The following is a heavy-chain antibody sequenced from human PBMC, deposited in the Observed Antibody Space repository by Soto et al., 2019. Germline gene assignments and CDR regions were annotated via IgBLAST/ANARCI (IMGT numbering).Heavy chain of an antibody. CDR1: GFTFSTYW. CDR3: SRSLNS. CDR2: INQDGSEK. Sequence: GGSLRLSCAASGFTFSTYWMDWVRQTPGKGLEWVANINQDGSEKNYVDSVKGRFTIYRDNAKNSLYLQMSSLTAEDSALYYCSRSLNSWGQGTLVTVS. J-gene: IGHJ4*02. V-gene: IGHV3-7*01.